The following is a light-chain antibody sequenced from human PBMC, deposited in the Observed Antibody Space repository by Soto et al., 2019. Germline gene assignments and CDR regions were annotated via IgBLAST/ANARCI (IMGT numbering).Light chain of an antibody. CDR2: WAS. Sequence: DIVMTQSPDSLAVSLGERATINCKSSQSVLYSPNNKNYLAWYQHKPGQPHKMLIYWASIRESGVHDRFSGSGSGTDFTLTIRSLQSEDVAVYYCQQYYTNSWSFGQGTKVDIK. V-gene: IGKV4-1*01. CDR3: QQYYTNSWS. J-gene: IGKJ1*01. CDR1: QSVLYSPNNKNY.